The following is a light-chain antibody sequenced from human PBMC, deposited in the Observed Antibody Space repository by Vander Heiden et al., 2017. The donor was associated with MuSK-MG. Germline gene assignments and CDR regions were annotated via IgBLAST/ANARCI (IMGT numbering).Light chain of an antibody. J-gene: IGLJ3*02. CDR2: GNN. V-gene: IGLV1-40*01. CDR1: SSNIGAGYD. Sequence: QSVLTQPPSVSGAPAQRVTIPCTGSSSNIGAGYDVHWYQQFPGTAPKLLIYGNNKRPSGVPDRFAGSKSGTSASLAIAGLQAEDEADYYCQSYDTSLNGVFGGGTKLTVL. CDR3: QSYDTSLNGV.